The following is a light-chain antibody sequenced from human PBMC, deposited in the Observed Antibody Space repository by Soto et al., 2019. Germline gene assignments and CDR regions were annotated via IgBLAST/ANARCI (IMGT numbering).Light chain of an antibody. CDR1: SSDIGAYNY. J-gene: IGLJ1*01. CDR2: DVS. V-gene: IGLV2-14*03. CDR3: SSFTTRTTLGV. Sequence: QSALTQPASVSGSPGQSITIACTGTSSDIGAYNYVSWYQQHPGKAPKLVIYDVSNRPSGVSNRFSGSKSGNTASLTISGLQTEDEADYYCSSFTTRTTLGVFGTGTKVNVL.